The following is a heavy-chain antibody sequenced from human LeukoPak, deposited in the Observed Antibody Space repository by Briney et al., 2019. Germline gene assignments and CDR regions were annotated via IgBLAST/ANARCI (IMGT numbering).Heavy chain of an antibody. CDR3: ATGLYSGSYLTYFDY. V-gene: IGHV1-69-2*01. Sequence: ASVKISCKVSGYTFTDYYMHWVQQAPGKGLEWMGLVDPEDGETIYAETFQGRVTITADTSTDTAYTDLSSLRSEDTAVYYCATGLYSGSYLTYFDYWGQGTLVTVSS. D-gene: IGHD1-26*01. J-gene: IGHJ4*02. CDR1: GYTFTDYY. CDR2: VDPEDGET.